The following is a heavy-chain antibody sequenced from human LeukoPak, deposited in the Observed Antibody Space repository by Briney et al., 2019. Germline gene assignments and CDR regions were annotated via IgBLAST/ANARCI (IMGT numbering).Heavy chain of an antibody. J-gene: IGHJ4*02. Sequence: ASVKVSCKASGYDFTKYAVQWVRQAPGQGLEWMGWISAYNGNTNYAQKLQGRVTMTTDTSTSTAYMELGSLRSDDTAVYYCARWGMRAVAGFDYWGQGTLVTVSS. V-gene: IGHV1-18*01. CDR3: ARWGMRAVAGFDY. D-gene: IGHD6-19*01. CDR2: ISAYNGNT. CDR1: GYDFTKYA.